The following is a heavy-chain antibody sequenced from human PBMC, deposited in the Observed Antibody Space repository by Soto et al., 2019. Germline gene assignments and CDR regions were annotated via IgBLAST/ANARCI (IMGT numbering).Heavy chain of an antibody. CDR3: ARSRPDFWSGYYLTEGYYYGMDV. CDR1: GGTFSSYA. J-gene: IGHJ6*02. Sequence: SVKVSCKASGGTFSSYAISWVRQAPGQGLEWMGGIIPIFGTANYAQKFQGRVTITADESTSTAYMELSSLRSEDTAVYYCARSRPDFWSGYYLTEGYYYGMDVWRQGTTVTVSS. CDR2: IIPIFGTA. V-gene: IGHV1-69*13. D-gene: IGHD3-3*01.